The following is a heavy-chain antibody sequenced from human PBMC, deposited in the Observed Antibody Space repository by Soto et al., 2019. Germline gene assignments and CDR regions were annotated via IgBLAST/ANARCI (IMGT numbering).Heavy chain of an antibody. CDR1: GFTFYDYA. CDR2: IRWDGGRS. J-gene: IGHJ4*02. D-gene: IGHD2-2*02. Sequence: GRSRRRSWAAAGFTFYDYAMHWVRQAPGKGLGWVSLIRWDGGRSYYADSVSGRFTVSRDSSKNSLYLQMSSLSVDDTALYFCAQDVCSGSTTSCYTSLDFCGQGALVTVS. CDR3: AQDVCSGSTTSCYTSLDF. V-gene: IGHV3-43D*04.